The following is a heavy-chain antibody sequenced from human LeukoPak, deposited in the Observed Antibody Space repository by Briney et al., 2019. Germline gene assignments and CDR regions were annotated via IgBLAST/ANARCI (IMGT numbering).Heavy chain of an antibody. Sequence: SETLSLTCTVSGGSISSHYWSWIRQPPGKGLEWIGYIYYSGGTNYNPSLKSRVTISVDTSKNQFSLKLSSVTAADTAVYYCATSSPFPYFDYWGQGTLVTVSS. V-gene: IGHV4-59*11. CDR2: IYYSGGT. J-gene: IGHJ4*02. CDR3: ATSSPFPYFDY. D-gene: IGHD6-6*01. CDR1: GGSISSHY.